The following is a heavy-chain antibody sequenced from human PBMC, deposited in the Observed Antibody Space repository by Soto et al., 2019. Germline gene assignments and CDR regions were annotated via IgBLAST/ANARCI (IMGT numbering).Heavy chain of an antibody. J-gene: IGHJ6*02. CDR3: ARDQVGPLYYYYCGMDV. CDR2: ISSSSTYI. Sequence: GGSLRLSCAASGFTFRTYSMNWVRQAPGKGLEWVSSISSSSTYIYYADSVKGRFTISRDNAKNSLYMQMTSLRAEDTAVYYRARDQVGPLYYYYCGMDVWGQGTTVTVSS. D-gene: IGHD1-26*01. V-gene: IGHV3-21*01. CDR1: GFTFRTYS.